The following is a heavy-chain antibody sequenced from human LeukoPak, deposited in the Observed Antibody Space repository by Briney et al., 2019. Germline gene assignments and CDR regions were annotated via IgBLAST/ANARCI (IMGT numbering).Heavy chain of an antibody. Sequence: AETLSLTCAVYGGSFSGYYWSWIRQPPGKGLEWIGEINHSGSTNYNPSLKSRVTISVDTSKNQFSLKLSSVTAADTAVYYCARKSYGMDVWGKGTTVTVSS. CDR1: GGSFSGYY. CDR3: ARKSYGMDV. J-gene: IGHJ6*04. CDR2: INHSGST. V-gene: IGHV4-34*01.